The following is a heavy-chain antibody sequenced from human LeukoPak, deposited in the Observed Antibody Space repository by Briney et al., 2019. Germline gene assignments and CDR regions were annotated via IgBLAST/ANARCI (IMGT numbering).Heavy chain of an antibody. Sequence: SETLSLTCTVSGGXISNSYCSWIRQLPGKGLEWIGYIYNGNTNYNPSLKSRVTISVDTSKNQFSLKLTSVTATDTAVYYCARVPTLWGQGALVTVSS. V-gene: IGHV4-59*08. CDR1: GGXISNSY. J-gene: IGHJ4*02. CDR2: IYNGNT. CDR3: ARVPTL.